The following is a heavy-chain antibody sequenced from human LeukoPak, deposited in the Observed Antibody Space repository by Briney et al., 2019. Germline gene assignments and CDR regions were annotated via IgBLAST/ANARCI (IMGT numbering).Heavy chain of an antibody. Sequence: TSETLSLTCTVSGGSISSSSYYWGWIRQPPGKGLEWIGSIYYSGSTYYNPSLKSRVTISVDTSKNQFSLKLSSVTAADTAVYYCARNYITMIVVVYAFDIWGQGTMVTVSS. D-gene: IGHD3-22*01. V-gene: IGHV4-39*07. CDR1: GGSISSSSYY. CDR2: IYYSGST. J-gene: IGHJ3*02. CDR3: ARNYITMIVVVYAFDI.